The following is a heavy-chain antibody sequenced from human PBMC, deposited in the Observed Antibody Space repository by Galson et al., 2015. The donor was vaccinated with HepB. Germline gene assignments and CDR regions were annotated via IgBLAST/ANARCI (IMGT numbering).Heavy chain of an antibody. J-gene: IGHJ4*02. CDR2: IVVGSGNT. CDR3: ARVRSYYDSSGYSEGY. V-gene: IGHV1-58*02. D-gene: IGHD3-22*01. Sequence: SVKVSCKASGLTFTSSAMQWVRQARGQRLEWIGWIVVGSGNTNYAQKFQERVTITRDMSTSTAYMELSSLRSEDTAVYYCARVRSYYDSSGYSEGYWGQGTLVTVSS. CDR1: GLTFTSSA.